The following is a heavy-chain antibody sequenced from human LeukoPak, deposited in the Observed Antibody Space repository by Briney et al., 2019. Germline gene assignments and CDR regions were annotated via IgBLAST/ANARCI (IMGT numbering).Heavy chain of an antibody. CDR1: GCTFTSYG. CDR3: ARGRDCSSTSCYWTYYYYGMDV. D-gene: IGHD2-2*01. Sequence: GASVKASCKASGCTFTSYGISWVRQAPGQGLEWMGWISAYNGNTNYAQKLQGRVTMTTDTSTSTAYMELRSLRSDDTAVYYCARGRDCSSTSCYWTYYYYGMDVWGQGTTVTVSS. V-gene: IGHV1-18*01. CDR2: ISAYNGNT. J-gene: IGHJ6*02.